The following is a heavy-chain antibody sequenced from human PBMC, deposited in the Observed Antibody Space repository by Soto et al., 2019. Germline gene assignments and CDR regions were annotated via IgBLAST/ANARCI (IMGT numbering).Heavy chain of an antibody. Sequence: SVKVSCKALRGTFTNYAFSWVRQAPGQGLEWMGGIMPFFGSGNYAQKFQGRINITADESTSSVYLELTSLRSEDTAVYYCARDRAGYYSHFVYWGQGTLVTVS. CDR2: IMPFFGSG. CDR3: ARDRAGYYSHFVY. V-gene: IGHV1-69*13. D-gene: IGHD3-22*01. J-gene: IGHJ4*02. CDR1: RGTFTNYA.